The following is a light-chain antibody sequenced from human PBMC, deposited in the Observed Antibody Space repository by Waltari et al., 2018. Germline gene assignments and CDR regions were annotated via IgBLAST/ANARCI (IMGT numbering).Light chain of an antibody. J-gene: IGKJ2*02. CDR3: QQYDNLPRT. CDR1: QDISNY. CDR2: DAS. Sequence: DIQMTQPPSSLSASVGDRVTITCQASQDISNYLNWYQQKPGKAPKLLIYDASNLETGVPARFSGSGSGTDFTFTISSLQPEDIATYYCQQYDNLPRTFGQGTKLEIK. V-gene: IGKV1-33*01.